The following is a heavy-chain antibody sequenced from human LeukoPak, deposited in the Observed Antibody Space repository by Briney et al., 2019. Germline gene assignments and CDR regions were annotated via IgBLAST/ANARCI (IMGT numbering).Heavy chain of an antibody. J-gene: IGHJ4*02. Sequence: SETLSLTCAVYGGSFSGYYWSWIRQPPVKGLEWIGEINHSGSTNYNPSLKSRVTISVDTPKNQFSLKLSSVTAADTAVYYCASGLVGATYDYWGQGTLVTVSS. CDR3: ASGLVGATYDY. CDR2: INHSGST. D-gene: IGHD1-26*01. V-gene: IGHV4-34*01. CDR1: GGSFSGYY.